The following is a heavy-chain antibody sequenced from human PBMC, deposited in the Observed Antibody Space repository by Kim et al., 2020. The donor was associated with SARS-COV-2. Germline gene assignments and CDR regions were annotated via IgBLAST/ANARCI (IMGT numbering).Heavy chain of an antibody. Sequence: GNTNYNPSLKSGVTISVDTSKNHFSLELTSVTAADTAVYYCARKGDCFDYWGQGTLVTVSS. J-gene: IGHJ4*02. V-gene: IGHV4-34*01. CDR3: ARKGDCFDY. D-gene: IGHD1-26*01. CDR2: GNT.